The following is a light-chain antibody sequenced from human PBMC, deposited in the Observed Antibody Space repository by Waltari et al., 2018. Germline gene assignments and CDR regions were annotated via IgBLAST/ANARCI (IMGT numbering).Light chain of an antibody. J-gene: IGKJ2*01. CDR1: QSVLYSSNSQNY. CDR3: HKYNEWPYT. CDR2: WAS. Sequence: DIVMTQSPDSLAVYLGERATINCQSSQSVLYSSNSQNYLAWYQQKPGQPPKLLIYWASTRESGVPDRFSGSESGTEFTLTISSLQSEDVAVYHCHKYNEWPYTFAQGTKLEL. V-gene: IGKV4-1*01.